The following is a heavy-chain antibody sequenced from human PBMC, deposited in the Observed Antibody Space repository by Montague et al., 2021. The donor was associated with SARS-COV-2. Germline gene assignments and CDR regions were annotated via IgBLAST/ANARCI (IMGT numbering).Heavy chain of an antibody. D-gene: IGHD3-10*01. CDR3: ARVCRGRSRFEVGFDN. V-gene: IGHV4-59*01. CDR2: IYNSGST. Sequence: SETLSLTCTVSGGSISRYSWTWIRQPPGKGLEWIGYIYNSGSTNXNPSLTSRVTISVDTSKNQFSLKLSSVAAADTAVYYCARVCRGRSRFEVGFDNWGQGTMVTVSS. CDR1: GGSISRYS. J-gene: IGHJ4*02.